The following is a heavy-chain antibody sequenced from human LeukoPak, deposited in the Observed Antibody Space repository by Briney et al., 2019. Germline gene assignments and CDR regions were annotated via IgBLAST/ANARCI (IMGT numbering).Heavy chain of an antibody. V-gene: IGHV2-70*04. D-gene: IGHD3-22*01. Sequence: SGPALVKPTQTLTLTCTFSGFSLSTSGMRVSWILQPPGKALACTARIEWDDDKFYSTSLKTRLTISKDTSKNQVVLTMTNMDPVDTATYYCARMGLSSSGYYYDYWGQGTLVTVSS. J-gene: IGHJ4*02. CDR1: GFSLSTSGMR. CDR3: ARMGLSSSGYYYDY. CDR2: IEWDDDK.